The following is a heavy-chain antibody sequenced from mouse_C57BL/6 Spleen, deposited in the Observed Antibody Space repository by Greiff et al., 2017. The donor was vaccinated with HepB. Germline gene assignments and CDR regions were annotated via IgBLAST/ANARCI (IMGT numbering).Heavy chain of an antibody. CDR2: ISYDGSN. CDR1: GYSITSGYY. V-gene: IGHV3-6*01. D-gene: IGHD1-1*01. Sequence: ESGPGLVKPSQSLSLTCSVTGYSITSGYYWNWIRQFPGNKLEWMGYISYDGSNNYNPSLRNRISITRDTSKNQFFLKLNSVTTEDTATYYCARGTGSSSYYAMDYWGQGTSVTVSS. CDR3: ARGTGSSSYYAMDY. J-gene: IGHJ4*01.